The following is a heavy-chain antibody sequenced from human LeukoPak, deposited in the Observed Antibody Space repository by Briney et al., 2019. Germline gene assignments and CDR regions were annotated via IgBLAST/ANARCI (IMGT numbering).Heavy chain of an antibody. CDR3: ARSGIVVVPAATKDGGNWFDP. D-gene: IGHD2-2*01. J-gene: IGHJ5*02. CDR1: GGSFSGYY. CDR2: INHSGST. Sequence: PSETLSLTCAVYGGSFSGYYWSWIRQPSGKGLEWIGEINHSGSTNCNPSLKSRVTISVDTSKNQFSLKLSSVTAADTAVYYCARSGIVVVPAATKDGGNWFDPWGQGTLVTVSS. V-gene: IGHV4-34*01.